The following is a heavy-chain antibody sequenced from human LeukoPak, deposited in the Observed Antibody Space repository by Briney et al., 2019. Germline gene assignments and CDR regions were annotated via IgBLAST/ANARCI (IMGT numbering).Heavy chain of an antibody. Sequence: GGSLRLSCAASGFTFSSYSMHWVRQAPGKGLEWVSSISSSSSSYSYTYYADSVKGRFTISRDNSKKSLYLQMNSLRIEDTALYYCAKDRAMIREDYYMDVWGKGTTVTVSS. J-gene: IGHJ6*03. CDR2: ISSSSSSYSYT. CDR1: GFTFSSYS. V-gene: IGHV3-21*04. CDR3: AKDRAMIREDYYMDV. D-gene: IGHD3-10*01.